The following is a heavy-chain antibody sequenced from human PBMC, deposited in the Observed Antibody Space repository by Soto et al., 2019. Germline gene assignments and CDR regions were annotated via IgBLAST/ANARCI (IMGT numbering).Heavy chain of an antibody. D-gene: IGHD3-16*01. J-gene: IGHJ4*02. CDR3: ARAYEGDYFDY. CDR2: ISYDGSNK. Sequence: GGSLRLSCAASEFTFSNYGMHWARQAPGKGLEWVAVISYDGSNKYYADSVKGRFTISRDNSKNTLYLQMNSLRAEDTAVYYCARAYEGDYFDYWGQGTLVTVSS. V-gene: IGHV3-30*19. CDR1: EFTFSNYG.